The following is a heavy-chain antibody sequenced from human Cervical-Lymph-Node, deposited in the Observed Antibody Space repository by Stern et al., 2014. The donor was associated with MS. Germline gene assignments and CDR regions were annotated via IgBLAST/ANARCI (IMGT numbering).Heavy chain of an antibody. CDR2: IYYSGST. D-gene: IGHD3-22*01. J-gene: IGHJ5*02. CDR3: ARMRAEYYYDSGRWFDP. Sequence: QVQLQESGPGLVKPSQTLSLTCTVSGGSISSGGYYWSWIRQHPGKGLEWLRYIYYSGSTYYNPSLKSLVTISVDTSKNQFSLKLSSVTAADTAVYYCARMRAEYYYDSGRWFDPWGQGTLVTVSS. V-gene: IGHV4-31*01. CDR1: GGSISSGGYY.